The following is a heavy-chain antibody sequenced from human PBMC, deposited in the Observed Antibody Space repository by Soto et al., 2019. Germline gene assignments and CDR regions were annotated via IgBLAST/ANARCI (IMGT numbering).Heavy chain of an antibody. V-gene: IGHV3-33*01. Sequence: GGSLRLSCAASGFTFSNYGMHWVRQAPGKGLEWVAVIWYDGSNKYYADSVKGRFTISRDNSKNTLYLQMNSLRAEDTAVYYCARDRAAASNWFDPWGQGTLVTVSS. CDR3: ARDRAAASNWFDP. CDR2: IWYDGSNK. J-gene: IGHJ5*02. D-gene: IGHD6-13*01. CDR1: GFTFSNYG.